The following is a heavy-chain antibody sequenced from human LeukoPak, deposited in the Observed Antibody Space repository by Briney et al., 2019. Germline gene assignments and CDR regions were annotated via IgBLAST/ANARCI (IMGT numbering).Heavy chain of an antibody. CDR1: GFTFSSYA. CDR3: AREHMVRGEGWFEP. D-gene: IGHD3-10*01. J-gene: IGHJ5*02. Sequence: PGGSLRLSCAASGFTFSSYAMHWVRQAPGKGLEWVAVISYDGSNKYYADSVKGRFTISRDNSKNTLYLQMNSLRAEDTAVYYCAREHMVRGEGWFEPWGQGTLVTVSS. CDR2: ISYDGSNK. V-gene: IGHV3-30*04.